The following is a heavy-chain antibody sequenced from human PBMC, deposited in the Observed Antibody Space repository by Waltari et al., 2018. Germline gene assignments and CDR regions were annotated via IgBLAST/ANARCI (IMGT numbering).Heavy chain of an antibody. D-gene: IGHD2-2*01. V-gene: IGHV3-21*01. J-gene: IGHJ3*02. CDR2: ISSSSSYI. CDR3: ARGMPWAVSDAVDI. Sequence: EVQLVESGGGLVKPGGSLRLSCEASGFTFSSYSMTWVHQAPGKGLEWVSSISSSSSYIYYADSVKGRFTISRDNAKNSLYLQMNSLRAEDTAVYYCARGMPWAVSDAVDIWGQGTMVTVSS. CDR1: GFTFSSYS.